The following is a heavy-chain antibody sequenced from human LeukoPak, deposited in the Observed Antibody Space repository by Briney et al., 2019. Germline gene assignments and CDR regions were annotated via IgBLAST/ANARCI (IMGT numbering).Heavy chain of an antibody. D-gene: IGHD3-3*01. V-gene: IGHV1-69*13. CDR3: ATPLRFLEWLPSL. CDR1: GGTFSSYA. Sequence: SVKVSCKASGGTFSSYAISWVRQAPGQGLEWMGGIIPIFGTANYAQKFQGRVTITADESTSTAYMELSSLRSGDTAVYYCATPLRFLEWLPSLWGQGTLVTVSS. CDR2: IIPIFGTA. J-gene: IGHJ4*02.